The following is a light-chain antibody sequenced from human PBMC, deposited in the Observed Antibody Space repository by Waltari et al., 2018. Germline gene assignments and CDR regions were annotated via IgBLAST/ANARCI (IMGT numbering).Light chain of an antibody. CDR3: QSYDSSLRGSRV. Sequence: QSVLTQPPSVSGAPGQRVTISCTGSSSNIGAGYNVHWYQQLPGTAPKLLIFANNNRPSGAPDRCSGSESGTSASLVITGLQAEDEADYYCQSYDSSLRGSRVFGGGTKVTVL. V-gene: IGLV1-40*01. CDR1: SSNIGAGYN. J-gene: IGLJ3*02. CDR2: ANN.